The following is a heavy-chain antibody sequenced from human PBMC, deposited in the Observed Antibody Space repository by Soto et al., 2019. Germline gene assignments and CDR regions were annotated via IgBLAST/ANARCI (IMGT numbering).Heavy chain of an antibody. D-gene: IGHD5-12*01. V-gene: IGHV1-18*01. CDR1: GYTLPSYG. Sequence: ASVKVSCKASGYTLPSYGISWVRQAPGQGLEWMGWISAYNGNTNSAQKLQGRVTMPTDTSTSTAYMELGSLRSDDTAVYYCARSYGSDIGATLGWFAPWGQGSSVTVSS. J-gene: IGHJ5*02. CDR2: ISAYNGNT. CDR3: ARSYGSDIGATLGWFAP.